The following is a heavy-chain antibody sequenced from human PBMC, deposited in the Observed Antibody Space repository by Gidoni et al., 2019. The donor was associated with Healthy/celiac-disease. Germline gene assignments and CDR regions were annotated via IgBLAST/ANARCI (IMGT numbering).Heavy chain of an antibody. CDR2: ISGSGGST. CDR3: AKKPDDILTGGPYYFDY. Sequence: EVQLLESGGGLVQPGGSLRLSCAASGFTFSSYAMSWVRQAPGKGLEWVSAISGSGGSTYYADSVKGRFTISRDNSKNTLYLQMNSLRAEDTAVYYCAKKPDDILTGGPYYFDYWGQGTLVTVSS. CDR1: GFTFSSYA. J-gene: IGHJ4*02. V-gene: IGHV3-23*01. D-gene: IGHD3-9*01.